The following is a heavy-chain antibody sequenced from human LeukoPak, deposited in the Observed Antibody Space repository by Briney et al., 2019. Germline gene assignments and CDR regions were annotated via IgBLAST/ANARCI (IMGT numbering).Heavy chain of an antibody. V-gene: IGHV1-8*03. J-gene: IGHJ1*01. CDR2: MNPNSGNT. D-gene: IGHD1-26*01. CDR1: GYTFPNSD. CDR3: ARRESYTLFLQH. Sequence: ASVKVSCKASGYTFPNSDISWVRQASGQGLEWMGWMNPNSGNTGYAQKFRGRVTITRNTSISTAYMELSSLRSEDTAVYYCARRESYTLFLQHWGQGTLVTVSS.